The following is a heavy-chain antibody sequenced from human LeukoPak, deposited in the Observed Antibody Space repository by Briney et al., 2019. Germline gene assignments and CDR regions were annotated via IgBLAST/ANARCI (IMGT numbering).Heavy chain of an antibody. CDR3: ARDRAAAGTGAFDI. D-gene: IGHD6-13*01. CDR1: GFTFSSYA. CDR2: ISYDGSKK. Sequence: GRALRLSCAGSGFTFSSYARHGVRQAPGKGREGVAVISYDGSKKYYADSVKGRFTISRDNSKNTLYLQMHSLSAEDTAVYYCARDRAAAGTGAFDIWGQGTMVTVSS. J-gene: IGHJ3*02. V-gene: IGHV3-30-3*01.